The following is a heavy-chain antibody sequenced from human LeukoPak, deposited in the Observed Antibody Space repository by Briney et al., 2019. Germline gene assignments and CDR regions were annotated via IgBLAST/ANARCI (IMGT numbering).Heavy chain of an antibody. D-gene: IGHD3-22*01. Sequence: SETLSLTCTVSGGSISSYYWSWIRQPPGKGLEWIGYIYYSGSTNYKPSLKSRVTISVDTSKNQFSLKLSSVTAADTAVYYCARDFHRRLYDSSGYYLYWGQGTLVTVSS. V-gene: IGHV4-59*01. CDR2: IYYSGST. J-gene: IGHJ4*02. CDR3: ARDFHRRLYDSSGYYLY. CDR1: GGSISSYY.